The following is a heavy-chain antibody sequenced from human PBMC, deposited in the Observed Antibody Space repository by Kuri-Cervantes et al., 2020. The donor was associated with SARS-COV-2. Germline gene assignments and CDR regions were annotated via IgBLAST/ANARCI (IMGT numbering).Heavy chain of an antibody. Sequence: SETLSLTCTVSGGSISSSSCYWGWIRQPPGKGLEWIGSIYYSGSTYYNPSLKSRVTISVDTSKNQFSLKLSSVTAADTAVYYCARDLGGGSYYHFEVYFDYWGQGTLVTVSS. V-gene: IGHV4-39*07. CDR2: IYYSGST. J-gene: IGHJ4*02. CDR1: GGSISSSSCY. CDR3: ARDLGGGSYYHFEVYFDY. D-gene: IGHD1-26*01.